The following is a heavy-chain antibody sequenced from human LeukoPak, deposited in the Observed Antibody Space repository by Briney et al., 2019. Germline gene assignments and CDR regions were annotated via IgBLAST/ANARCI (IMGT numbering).Heavy chain of an antibody. Sequence: SGPTLVKPTQTLTLTCTFSGFSLSTSGVGVGWIRQPPGKALEWLALSYWNDDKRYSPSLKSRLTITKDTSKNQVVLTMTNMDPVDTATYYCARRYYDILTGYRGFDYWGQGTLVTVSS. CDR1: GFSLSTSGVG. J-gene: IGHJ4*02. CDR2: SYWNDDK. D-gene: IGHD3-9*01. V-gene: IGHV2-5*01. CDR3: ARRYYDILTGYRGFDY.